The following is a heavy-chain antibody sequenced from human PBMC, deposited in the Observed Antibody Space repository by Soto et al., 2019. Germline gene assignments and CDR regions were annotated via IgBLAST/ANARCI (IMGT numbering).Heavy chain of an antibody. D-gene: IGHD3-10*01. CDR2: ISGSGGST. CDR1: GFTFSSDA. V-gene: IGHV3-23*01. CDR3: AKKPFDYYGSEYGMDV. J-gene: IGHJ6*02. Sequence: GGSLRLSCAASGFTFSSDAMSWVRQAPGKGLEWVSAISGSGGSTYYADSVKGRFTISRDNSKNTLYLQMNSLRAEDTAVYYCAKKPFDYYGSEYGMDVWGQGTTVTVSS.